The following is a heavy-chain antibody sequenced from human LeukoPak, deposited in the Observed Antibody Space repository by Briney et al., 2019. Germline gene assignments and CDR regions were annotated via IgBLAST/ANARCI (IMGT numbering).Heavy chain of an antibody. J-gene: IGHJ4*02. CDR3: GRDLGYYDSSGYYDY. D-gene: IGHD3-22*01. CDR2: ISSSSSYI. Sequence: PGGSLRLSCAASAFTFSSYSMNWVRQAPGKGLEWVSSISSSSSYIYYADSVKGRFTISRDNAKNSLYLQMNSLRAEDTAVYYCGRDLGYYDSSGYYDYWGQGTLVTVSS. CDR1: AFTFSSYS. V-gene: IGHV3-21*01.